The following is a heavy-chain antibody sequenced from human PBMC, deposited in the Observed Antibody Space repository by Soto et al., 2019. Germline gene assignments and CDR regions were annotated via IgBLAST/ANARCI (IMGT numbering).Heavy chain of an antibody. J-gene: IGHJ1*01. CDR3: ARSYGPAEYFQH. CDR2: IYHSGST. CDR1: GCSISSGGYS. V-gene: IGHV4-30-2*01. Sequence: QLQLQESGSGLVKPSQTLSLTCAVSGCSISSGGYSWSWIRHPPGKGLEWIGYIYHSGSTYYNPSLKSRVTISVDRSKNQLSLKLSSVTAADTAVYYCARSYGPAEYFQHWGQGTLVTVSS. D-gene: IGHD3-16*01.